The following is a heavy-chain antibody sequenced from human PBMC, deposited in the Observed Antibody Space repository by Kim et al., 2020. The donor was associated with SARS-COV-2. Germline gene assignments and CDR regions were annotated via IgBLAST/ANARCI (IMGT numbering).Heavy chain of an antibody. CDR3: AKDDPNYTTFDS. CDR1: GYTFTAFS. V-gene: IGHV1-3*01. CDR2: INAGNGNT. Sequence: ASVKVSCKASGYTFTAFSVHWVRQAPGQGLDWLGWINAGNGNTRYSEKFQGRITITSDTSASTSYLELSSLRSEDTAIYYCAKDDPNYTTFDSWGQGTLVTVSS. J-gene: IGHJ5*01. D-gene: IGHD1-26*01.